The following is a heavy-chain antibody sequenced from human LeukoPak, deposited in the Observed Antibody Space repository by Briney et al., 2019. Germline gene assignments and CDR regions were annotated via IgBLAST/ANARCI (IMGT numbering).Heavy chain of an antibody. CDR1: GGSFSGYY. Sequence: SETLSLTCAVHGGSFSGYYWSWIRQPPGKGLEWIGEINHSGSTNYNPSLKSRVTISVDTSKNQFSLKLSSVTAADTAVYYYARGYDILTGYKGGGYVYWGQGTLVTVSS. J-gene: IGHJ4*02. CDR3: ARGYDILTGYKGGGYVY. V-gene: IGHV4-34*01. D-gene: IGHD3-9*01. CDR2: INHSGST.